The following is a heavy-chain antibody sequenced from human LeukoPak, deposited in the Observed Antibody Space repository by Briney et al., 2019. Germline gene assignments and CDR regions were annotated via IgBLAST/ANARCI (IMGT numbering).Heavy chain of an antibody. CDR3: ARDQRSESYYPWGWFDP. J-gene: IGHJ5*02. V-gene: IGHV3-66*02. CDR2: IYSDGST. Sequence: HPGGSLRLSCAASGFAVSTNYLSWVRQAPGKGLEWVSVIYSDGSTYYTDSVKGRFTISRDNSKNTLYLQMNSLRPEDTAVYYCARDQRSESYYPWGWFDPWGREPWSPSPQ. CDR1: GFAVSTNY. D-gene: IGHD1-26*01.